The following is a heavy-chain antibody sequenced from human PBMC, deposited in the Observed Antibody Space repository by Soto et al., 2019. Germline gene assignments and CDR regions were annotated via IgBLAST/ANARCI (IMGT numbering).Heavy chain of an antibody. CDR1: GYTFTSYD. J-gene: IGHJ4*02. V-gene: IGHV1-8*01. Sequence: ASVKVSCKASGYTFTSYDINWVRQATGQGLEWMGWMNPNSGNTGYAQKFQGRVTMTRNTSISTAYMELSSLRSEDTAMYYCARGRLAAAGTVAYYWGQGTLVTVSS. D-gene: IGHD6-13*01. CDR2: MNPNSGNT. CDR3: ARGRLAAAGTVAYY.